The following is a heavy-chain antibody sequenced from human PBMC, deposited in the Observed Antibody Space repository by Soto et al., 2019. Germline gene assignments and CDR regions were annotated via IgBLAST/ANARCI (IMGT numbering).Heavy chain of an antibody. Sequence: SVKVSCKASGGTFSSYAISWVRQAPGQGLEWMGGIIPIFGTANYAQKFQGRVTITADKSTSTAYMELSSLRSEDTAAYYCARSLSKPSYSSGWNYYYYGMDVWGQGTTVTVYS. CDR3: ARSLSKPSYSSGWNYYYYGMDV. D-gene: IGHD6-19*01. CDR2: IIPIFGTA. CDR1: GGTFSSYA. V-gene: IGHV1-69*06. J-gene: IGHJ6*02.